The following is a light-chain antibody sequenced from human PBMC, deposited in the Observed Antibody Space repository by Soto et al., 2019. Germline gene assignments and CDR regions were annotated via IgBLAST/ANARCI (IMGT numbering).Light chain of an antibody. CDR3: SSYTSSSTLYV. CDR1: SSDVGGYNY. V-gene: IGLV2-14*01. CDR2: DVS. Sequence: QSVLTQPASVSGSPGQSITISCTGTSSDVGGYNYVSWYQQHPGKAPKLMIYDVSNRPSGVSNRFSGSKSGNTASLTISGLQAEDEADYYCSSYTSSSTLYVFGTGIKLTV. J-gene: IGLJ1*01.